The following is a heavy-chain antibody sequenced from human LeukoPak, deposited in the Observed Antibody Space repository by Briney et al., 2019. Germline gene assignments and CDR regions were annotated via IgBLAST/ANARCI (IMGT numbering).Heavy chain of an antibody. Sequence: GASVKVSCKASGYTFTSYYMHWVRQAPGQGLEWMGIINPSGGSTSYAQKFQGRVTMTRDMSTSTVYMELSSLRSEDTAVYYCATGPRSCTGGSCYYYYYYMDVWGKGTTVTVSS. CDR2: INPSGGST. CDR1: GYTFTSYY. V-gene: IGHV1-46*01. J-gene: IGHJ6*03. CDR3: ATGPRSCTGGSCYYYYYYMDV. D-gene: IGHD2-15*01.